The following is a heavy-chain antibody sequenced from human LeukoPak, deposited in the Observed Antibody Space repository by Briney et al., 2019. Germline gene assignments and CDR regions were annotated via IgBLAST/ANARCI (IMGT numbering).Heavy chain of an antibody. CDR3: ARDGGGYRALDP. D-gene: IGHD5-12*01. Sequence: SETLSLTCTVSGGSISSYYWSWIRQPPGKGLEWFGYVYDSGTTNYNPSLKSRVTISVDTSKNQFSLKLSSVTAADTAVYYCARDGGGYRALDPWGQGTLVTVSS. V-gene: IGHV4-59*01. CDR1: GGSISSYY. J-gene: IGHJ5*02. CDR2: VYDSGTT.